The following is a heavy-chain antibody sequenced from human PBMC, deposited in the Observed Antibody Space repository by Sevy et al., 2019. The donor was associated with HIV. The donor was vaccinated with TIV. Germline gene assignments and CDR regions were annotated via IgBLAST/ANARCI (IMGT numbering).Heavy chain of an antibody. J-gene: IGHJ4*02. Sequence: GGALRLSCEASGFVFSSHWMTWVRQAPGKGLEWVANIKQDGSEKYYVDSVKGRFTISRDNAKNSLYLRMNRLRVEDPAMYYCTRDYFWGQGSLVTVSS. CDR2: IKQDGSEK. CDR1: GFVFSSHW. CDR3: TRDYF. V-gene: IGHV3-7*01. D-gene: IGHD3-10*01.